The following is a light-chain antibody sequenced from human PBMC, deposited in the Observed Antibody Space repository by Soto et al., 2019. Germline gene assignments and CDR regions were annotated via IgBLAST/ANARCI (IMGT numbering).Light chain of an antibody. J-gene: IGKJ2*01. V-gene: IGKV3-15*01. Sequence: EIVMTQSPATLSVSPGERATLSCRASQSISSELAWYQQKPGQPPRLLIYSASTRATGVPARFAVSGSGSEFTLTISGLQSEDFAVYYCQQGHNWPLSFGQGTRLE. CDR3: QQGHNWPLS. CDR2: SAS. CDR1: QSISSE.